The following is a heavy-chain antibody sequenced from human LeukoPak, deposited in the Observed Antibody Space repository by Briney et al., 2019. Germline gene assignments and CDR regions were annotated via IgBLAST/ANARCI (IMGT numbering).Heavy chain of an antibody. V-gene: IGHV5-10-1*01. CDR3: ARRGTEPYGMDV. J-gene: IGHJ6*02. CDR2: IDPSDSYT. Sequence: PGESLKISCKGSGYSFTSYWISWVRQMPGKGLEWMGRIDPSDSYTIYSSSFQGHVAISADKSISTAYLQWSSLKASDTAMYYCARRGTEPYGMDVWGQGTTVTVSS. D-gene: IGHD1-1*01. CDR1: GYSFTSYW.